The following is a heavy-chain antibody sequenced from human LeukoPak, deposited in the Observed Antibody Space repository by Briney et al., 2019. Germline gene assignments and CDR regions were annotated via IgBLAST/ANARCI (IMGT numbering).Heavy chain of an antibody. D-gene: IGHD6-13*01. V-gene: IGHV1-2*02. CDR1: GYTFTGYY. CDR3: ARVGGSSSWYGGLDY. J-gene: IGHJ4*02. Sequence: ASVKVSCKASGYTFTGYYMHWVRQAPGQGLEWMGWINPNSGGTNYAQKFQGRVTMTRDTSISTAYMELGRLRSDDTAVYYCARVGGSSSWYGGLDYWGQGTLVTVSS. CDR2: INPNSGGT.